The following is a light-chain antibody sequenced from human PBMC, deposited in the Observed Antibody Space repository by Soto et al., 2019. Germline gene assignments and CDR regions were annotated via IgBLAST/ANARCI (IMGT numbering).Light chain of an antibody. J-gene: IGLJ1*01. CDR1: SREVGGYNY. Sequence: SALTQPASLSGSPGQAITISCTGNSREVGGYNYVSWYQQHPGKAPKLMIYDVSNRPSGVSNRLSGSKSGNTASLTISGLQAEDEADYYCSSYTSSSTQVFGTGTKVTVL. V-gene: IGLV2-14*01. CDR3: SSYTSSSTQV. CDR2: DVS.